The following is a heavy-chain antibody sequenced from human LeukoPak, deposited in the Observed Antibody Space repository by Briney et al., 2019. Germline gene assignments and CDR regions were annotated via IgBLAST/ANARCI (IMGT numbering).Heavy chain of an antibody. CDR1: GGSISSSSYY. CDR2: IYYSGST. V-gene: IGHV4-39*07. J-gene: IGHJ4*02. CDR3: AKGMQLVYFDY. Sequence: SETLSLTCTVSGGSISSSSYYWGWIRQPPGKGLEWIGSIYYSGSTYYDPSLKSRVTISVDTSKNQFSLKLSSVTAADTAVYYCAKGMQLVYFDYWGQGTLVTVSS. D-gene: IGHD6-6*01.